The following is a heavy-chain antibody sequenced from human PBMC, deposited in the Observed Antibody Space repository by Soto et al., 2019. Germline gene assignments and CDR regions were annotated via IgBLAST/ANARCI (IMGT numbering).Heavy chain of an antibody. CDR2: ISYDENNR. V-gene: IGHV3-30-3*01. Sequence: GGSLRLSCAASGFTFRSYAMHWVRQAPGKGLEWVAVISYDENNRYYTDSVKGRFTISRDNSKNTLYLQVNSLRAEDTAVYYCARAMDPAMASKDSWFDPWGQGNLVTVSS. CDR3: ARAMDPAMASKDSWFDP. D-gene: IGHD5-18*01. CDR1: GFTFRSYA. J-gene: IGHJ5*02.